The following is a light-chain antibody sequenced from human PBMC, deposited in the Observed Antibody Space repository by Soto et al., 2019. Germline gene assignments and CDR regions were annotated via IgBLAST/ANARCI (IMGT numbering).Light chain of an antibody. Sequence: EIVMTQSPATLSMSPGERATLSCRASQSVSSNLAWYQQKPGQAPRLLIYGASRRATGVPDRFSGSGSGTDFTLTISRLGPEDFAVYYCQQYGNSPGTFGQGTKVDIK. J-gene: IGKJ1*01. CDR3: QQYGNSPGT. CDR1: QSVSSN. CDR2: GAS. V-gene: IGKV3-20*01.